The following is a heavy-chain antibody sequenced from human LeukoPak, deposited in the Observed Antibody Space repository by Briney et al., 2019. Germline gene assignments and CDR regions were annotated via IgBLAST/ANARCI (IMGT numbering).Heavy chain of an antibody. V-gene: IGHV1-2*02. CDR2: INPTSGDT. CDR1: GYSFTGYY. J-gene: IGHJ3*02. D-gene: IGHD7-27*01. Sequence: GASVKVSCKASGYSFTGYYIHWVRQAPGQGLEWMGWINPTSGDTNYVQKFQGRVIMTRDTSISTAYMELSRVTSDDTAVYYCARGDGDGPARRAFDIWGQGTMVTVSS. CDR3: ARGDGDGPARRAFDI.